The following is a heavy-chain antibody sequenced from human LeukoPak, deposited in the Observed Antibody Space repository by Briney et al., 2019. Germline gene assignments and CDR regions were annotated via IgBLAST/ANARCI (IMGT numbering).Heavy chain of an antibody. D-gene: IGHD4-17*01. CDR2: IYYSGST. J-gene: IGHJ5*02. CDR1: GGSISSYY. V-gene: IGHV4-59*01. CDR3: ARGGDYDGPNGFDP. Sequence: PSETLSLTCTVSGGSISSYYWSWIRQPPGKGLEWIGYIYYSGSTKYNPSLKSRVTISVDTSKNQFSLKLSSVTAADTAVYYCARGGDYDGPNGFDPWGQGTLVTVSS.